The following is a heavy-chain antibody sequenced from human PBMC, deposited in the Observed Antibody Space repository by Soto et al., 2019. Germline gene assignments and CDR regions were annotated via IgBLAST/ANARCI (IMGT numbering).Heavy chain of an antibody. CDR1: GFTFSDHY. J-gene: IGHJ4*02. Sequence: EVQLEESGGGLVQPGGSLRLSCAASGFTFSDHYVDWVRQAPGKGLEWVARIRNKANSYSTEYAASAKGRFTISRDDSKNFGYLQMSSLKTEDTAVYYCARIMLGSDDLKYFDYWGQGTLVTVSS. CDR2: IRNKANSYST. CDR3: ARIMLGSDDLKYFDY. V-gene: IGHV3-72*01. D-gene: IGHD3-10*02.